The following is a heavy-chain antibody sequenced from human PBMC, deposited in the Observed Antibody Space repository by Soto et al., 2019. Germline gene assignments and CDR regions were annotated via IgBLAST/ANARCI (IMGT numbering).Heavy chain of an antibody. Sequence: SVKVPCKASGGTFSSYAISWVRQAPGQGLEWMGGIIPIFGTANYAQKFQGRVTITADESTSTAYMELSSLRSEDTAVYYCAAVRIPGYSSGWPRDYWGQGTLVPVSS. CDR1: GGTFSSYA. V-gene: IGHV1-69*13. CDR2: IIPIFGTA. D-gene: IGHD6-19*01. CDR3: AAVRIPGYSSGWPRDY. J-gene: IGHJ4*02.